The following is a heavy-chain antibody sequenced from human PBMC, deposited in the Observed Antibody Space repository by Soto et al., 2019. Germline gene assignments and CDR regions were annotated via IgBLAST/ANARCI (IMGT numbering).Heavy chain of an antibody. J-gene: IGHJ4*02. D-gene: IGHD3-22*01. CDR2: ISGSGGST. CDR3: AKFDDSSGYYDVGTFDY. V-gene: IGHV3-23*01. Sequence: EVQLLESGGGLVQPGGSLRLSGAASGFTFSSYAMSWVRQAPGKGLEWVSAISGSGGSTYYADSVKGRFTISRDNSKNTLYLQMNSLRAEDTAVYYCAKFDDSSGYYDVGTFDYWGQGTLVTFSS. CDR1: GFTFSSYA.